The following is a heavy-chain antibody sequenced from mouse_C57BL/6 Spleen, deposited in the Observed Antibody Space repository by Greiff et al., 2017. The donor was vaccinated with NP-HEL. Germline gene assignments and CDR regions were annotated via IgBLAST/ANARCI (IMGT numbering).Heavy chain of an antibody. V-gene: IGHV1-82*01. D-gene: IGHD2-1*01. CDR2: IYPGDGDT. J-gene: IGHJ3*01. Sequence: QVQLQQSGPELVKPGASVKISCKASGYAFSSSWMNWVKQRPGKGLEWIGRIYPGDGDTNYNGKFKGKATLTADKSSSTAYMQLSSLTSEDSAVYFCGYGNYGAWFAYWGQGTLVTVSA. CDR1: GYAFSSSW. CDR3: GYGNYGAWFAY.